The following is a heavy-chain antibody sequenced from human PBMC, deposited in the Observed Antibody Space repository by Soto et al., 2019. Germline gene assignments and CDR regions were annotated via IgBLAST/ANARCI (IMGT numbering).Heavy chain of an antibody. CDR3: ARGGSYGKGGYFDY. V-gene: IGHV4-39*02. D-gene: IGHD1-26*01. CDR1: GGSISSSSYY. J-gene: IGHJ4*02. Sequence: QLQLQESGPGLVKPSETLSLTCTVSGGSISSSSYYWGWIRQPPGKGLEWIGSIYYSGSTYYNPSLKSRVTISVHPSKNHFSLKRSSVTAADTAVYYCARGGSYGKGGYFDYWGQGTLVTVSS. CDR2: IYYSGST.